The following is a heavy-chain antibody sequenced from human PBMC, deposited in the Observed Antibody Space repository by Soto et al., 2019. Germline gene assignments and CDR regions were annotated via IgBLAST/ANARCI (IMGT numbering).Heavy chain of an antibody. Sequence: SVKVSCKASGGTFSSYTISWVRQAPGQGLEWMGRIIPTLGIANYAQKFQGRVTITADKSTSTAYMELSSLRSEDTAVYYCASERMTTVTTSGYWAQRTLVPVSA. D-gene: IGHD4-17*01. CDR2: IIPTLGIA. J-gene: IGHJ4*02. CDR1: GGTFSSYT. CDR3: ASERMTTVTTSGY. V-gene: IGHV1-69*02.